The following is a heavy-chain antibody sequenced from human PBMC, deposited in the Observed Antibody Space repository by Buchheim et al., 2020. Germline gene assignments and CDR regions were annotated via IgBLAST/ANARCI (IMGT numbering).Heavy chain of an antibody. D-gene: IGHD2-15*01. CDR3: ARVPVGSGIPY. V-gene: IGHV4-30-2*01. Sequence: QLQLQGSGSGLVKPSQTLSLTCAVSGGSISSGGYSWSWIRQPPGKGLEWIGYIYHSGSTYYNPSLKSRVTISVDRSKNQFSLKLSSVTAADTAVYYCARVPVGSGIPYWGQGTL. CDR2: IYHSGST. CDR1: GGSISSGGYS. J-gene: IGHJ4*02.